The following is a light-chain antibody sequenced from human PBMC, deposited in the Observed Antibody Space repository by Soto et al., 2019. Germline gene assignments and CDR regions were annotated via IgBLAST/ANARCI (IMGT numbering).Light chain of an antibody. J-gene: IGKJ1*01. V-gene: IGKV3-20*01. CDR1: QSVSNDF. CDR3: HQYGNSPQT. CDR2: GAS. Sequence: ATLSCRASQSVSNDFLAWYQQKPGQAPRLLIYGASSRATGIPDRFSGSGSGTDFTLTISRLEPEDFAVYFCHQYGNSPQTFGPGSKVDI.